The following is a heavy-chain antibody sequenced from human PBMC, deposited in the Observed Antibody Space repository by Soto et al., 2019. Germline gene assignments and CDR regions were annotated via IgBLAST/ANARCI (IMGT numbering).Heavy chain of an antibody. J-gene: IGHJ4*02. Sequence: VAVIWYDGSNKYYADSVKGRFTISRDNSKNTLYLQMNSLRAEDTAVYYCARVGAVAGIDYWGQGTLVTVSS. D-gene: IGHD6-19*01. CDR2: IWYDGSNK. CDR3: ARVGAVAGIDY. V-gene: IGHV3-33*01.